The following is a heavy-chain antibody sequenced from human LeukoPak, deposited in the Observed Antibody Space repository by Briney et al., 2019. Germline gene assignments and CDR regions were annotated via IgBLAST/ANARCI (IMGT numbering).Heavy chain of an antibody. Sequence: ASVTVSCKASGYTFTGYYMHWVRQAPGQGLEWMGWINPNTGDTNYAQKFQGRVTMTRDTSISTAYMELRRLRDDDTAVYYCARDQRLWWSRGVYYFDYWGQGTLVTVSS. J-gene: IGHJ4*02. D-gene: IGHD2-21*01. CDR1: GYTFTGYY. CDR2: INPNTGDT. V-gene: IGHV1-2*02. CDR3: ARDQRLWWSRGVYYFDY.